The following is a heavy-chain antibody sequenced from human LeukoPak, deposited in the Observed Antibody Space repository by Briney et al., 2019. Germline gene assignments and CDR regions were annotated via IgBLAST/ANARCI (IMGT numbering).Heavy chain of an antibody. Sequence: SSETLSLTCTVSGGSITNYYWSWIRQPPGKGLEWIGYIYYSGSTNYNPSLKSRVTISVDTSKNQFSLKLSSVTAADTAVYYCARDSIGISAVGTNWGQGTLVTVSS. CDR3: ARDSIGISAVGTN. D-gene: IGHD6-13*01. CDR2: IYYSGST. CDR1: GGSITNYY. J-gene: IGHJ4*02. V-gene: IGHV4-59*01.